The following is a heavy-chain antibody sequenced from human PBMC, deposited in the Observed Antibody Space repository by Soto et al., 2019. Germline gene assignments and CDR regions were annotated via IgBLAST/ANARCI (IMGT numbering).Heavy chain of an antibody. CDR1: QFTFSNHW. Sequence: TGGSLRLSCAGSQFTFSNHWMNWVRQAPGKGLEWVANINQDGSEKYYVDSVKGRFTISRDIAKNSLFLQMNSLRADDTAVYYCARASPGMDVWGQGTTVTVSS. V-gene: IGHV3-7*01. CDR2: INQDGSEK. CDR3: ARASPGMDV. J-gene: IGHJ6*02.